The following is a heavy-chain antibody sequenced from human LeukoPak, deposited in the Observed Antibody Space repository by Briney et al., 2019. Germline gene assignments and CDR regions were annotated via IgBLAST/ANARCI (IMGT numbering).Heavy chain of an antibody. Sequence: GGSLRLSCAASGFTFSSYAMSWVRQAPGKGLEWVSAISGSGGSTYYADSVKGRFTTSRDNSKNTLYLQMNSLRAEDTAVYYCAKHSYDYVWGSYRDYWGQGTLVTVSS. D-gene: IGHD3-16*02. CDR1: GFTFSSYA. V-gene: IGHV3-23*01. J-gene: IGHJ4*02. CDR3: AKHSYDYVWGSYRDY. CDR2: ISGSGGST.